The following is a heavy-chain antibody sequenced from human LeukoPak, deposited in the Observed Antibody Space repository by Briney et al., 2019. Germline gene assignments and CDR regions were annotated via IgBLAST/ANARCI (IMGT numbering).Heavy chain of an antibody. V-gene: IGHV3-9*01. Sequence: GGSLILTCAASGFTFNNHAMYWVRQAPGKGLEWVSGINCNSDNIGYADSVKGRFTISRDDGKKSLFLQMNSLRAEDTALYYCARASYYYDTTGLGAVDLWGQGTMVTVSS. D-gene: IGHD3-22*01. CDR1: GFTFNNHA. CDR3: ARASYYYDTTGLGAVDL. CDR2: INCNSDNI. J-gene: IGHJ3*01.